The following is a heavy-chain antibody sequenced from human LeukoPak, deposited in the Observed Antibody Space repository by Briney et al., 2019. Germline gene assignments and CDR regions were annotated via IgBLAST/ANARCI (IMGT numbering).Heavy chain of an antibody. J-gene: IGHJ4*02. V-gene: IGHV3-30-3*01. CDR3: AKGPRIDY. CDR1: GFTFSSYA. Sequence: GGSLRLSCAASGFTFSSYAMHWVRQAPGKGLEWVAVISYDGSNKYYADSVKGRFTISRDNSKNTLYLQMNSLRAEDTAVYYCAKGPRIDYWGQGTLVTVSS. CDR2: ISYDGSNK.